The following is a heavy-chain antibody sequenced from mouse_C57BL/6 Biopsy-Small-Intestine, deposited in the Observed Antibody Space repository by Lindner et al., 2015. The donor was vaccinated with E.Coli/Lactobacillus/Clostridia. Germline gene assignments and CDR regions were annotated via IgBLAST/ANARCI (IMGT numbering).Heavy chain of an antibody. CDR2: IIPGSGSS. CDR1: GYTFTDYW. V-gene: IGHV1-9*01. CDR3: ARRFQSYSLDY. J-gene: IGHJ2*01. Sequence: VQLQESGAELMKPGASVKLSCKATGYTFTDYWIEWVKQRPGHGHEWIGEIIPGSGSSNYNEKFKGKATLTADTSSNTAYMQLSSLTTEDSAMYYCARRFQSYSLDYWGQGTTLTVSS. D-gene: IGHD2-12*01.